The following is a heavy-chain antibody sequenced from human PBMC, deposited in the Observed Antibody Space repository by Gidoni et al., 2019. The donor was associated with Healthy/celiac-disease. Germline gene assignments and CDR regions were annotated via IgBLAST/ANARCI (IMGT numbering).Heavy chain of an antibody. CDR1: GGSISSSSFY. J-gene: IGHJ4*02. CDR3: ASGLDY. CDR2: IYYSGST. V-gene: IGHV4-39*01. Sequence: LPLPESGPRLVKPSETPSPTRTVSGGSISSSSFYWGWIRQPPGKGLEWIGSIYYSGSTYYNPSLKSRVTISVDTSKNQFSLKLSSVTAADTAVYYCASGLDYWGQGTLVTVSS.